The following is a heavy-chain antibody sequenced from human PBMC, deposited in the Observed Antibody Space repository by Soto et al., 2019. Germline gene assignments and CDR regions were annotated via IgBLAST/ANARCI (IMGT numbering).Heavy chain of an antibody. J-gene: IGHJ6*02. CDR1: GGSISSGGYY. CDR3: ARVAFSSPRVGYYYYYGMDV. CDR2: IYYSGST. D-gene: IGHD6-13*01. V-gene: IGHV4-31*03. Sequence: SETLSLTCTVSGGSISSGGYYWSWIRQHPGKGLEWIGYIYYSGSTYYNPSLKSRVTISVDTPKNQFSLKLSSVTAADTAVYYCARVAFSSPRVGYYYYYGMDVWGQGTTVTVSS.